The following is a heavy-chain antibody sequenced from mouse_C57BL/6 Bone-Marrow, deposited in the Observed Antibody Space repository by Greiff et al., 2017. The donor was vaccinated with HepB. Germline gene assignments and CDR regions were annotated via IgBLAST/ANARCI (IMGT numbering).Heavy chain of an antibody. CDR3: ARAYRDYPYYYAMDY. J-gene: IGHJ4*01. CDR1: GFTFSDYG. CDR2: ISSGSSTI. D-gene: IGHD2-4*01. Sequence: EVKLVESGGGLVKPGGSLKLSCAASGFTFSDYGMHWVRQAPEKGLEWVAYISSGSSTIYYADTVKGRFTISRDNAKNTLFLQMTRLRSEDTAMYYCARAYRDYPYYYAMDYWGQGTSVTVSS. V-gene: IGHV5-17*01.